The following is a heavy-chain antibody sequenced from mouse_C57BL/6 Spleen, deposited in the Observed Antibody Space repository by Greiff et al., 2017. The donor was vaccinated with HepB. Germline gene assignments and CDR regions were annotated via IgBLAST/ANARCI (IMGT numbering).Heavy chain of an antibody. J-gene: IGHJ3*01. CDR3: ARSIYYDSPWFAY. CDR1: GYAFSSSW. CDR2: IYPGDGDT. Sequence: QVQLQQSGPELVKPGASVKISCKASGYAFSSSWMNWVKQRPGKGLEWIGRIYPGDGDTNYNGKFKGKATLTADKSSSTAYMQLSSLTSEDSAVYLCARSIYYDSPWFAYWGQGTLVTVSA. D-gene: IGHD2-4*01. V-gene: IGHV1-82*01.